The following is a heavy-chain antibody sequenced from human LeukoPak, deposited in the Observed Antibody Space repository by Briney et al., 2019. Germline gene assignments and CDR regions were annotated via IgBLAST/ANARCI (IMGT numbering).Heavy chain of an antibody. D-gene: IGHD1-14*01. J-gene: IGHJ4*02. CDR1: GYTFTSYG. CDR3: ARRSITGTTADY. CDR2: ISAYNGNT. Sequence: ASVKVSCEASGYTFTSYGISWVRQAPGQGLEWMGWISAYNGNTNYAQKLQGRVTMTTDTSTSTAYMELRSLRSDDTAVYYCARRSITGTTADYWGQGTLVTVSS. V-gene: IGHV1-18*01.